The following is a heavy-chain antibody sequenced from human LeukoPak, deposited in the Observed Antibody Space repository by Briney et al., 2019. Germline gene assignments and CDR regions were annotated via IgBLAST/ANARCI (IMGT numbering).Heavy chain of an antibody. Sequence: SVKVSCKASGGTFSSYAISWVRQAPGQGLEWMGGIIPIFGTANYAQKFQGRVTITADESTSSAYMELSSLRSEDTAVYYCASISWELHAFDIWGQGTMVTVSS. CDR2: IIPIFGTA. D-gene: IGHD1-26*01. CDR3: ASISWELHAFDI. J-gene: IGHJ3*02. CDR1: GGTFSSYA. V-gene: IGHV1-69*13.